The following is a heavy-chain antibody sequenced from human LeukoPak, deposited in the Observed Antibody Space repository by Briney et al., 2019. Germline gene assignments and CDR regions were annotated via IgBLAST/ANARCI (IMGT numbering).Heavy chain of an antibody. V-gene: IGHV1-8*01. CDR3: ARGASSGYDFWSGYRDNYYYYMDV. J-gene: IGHJ6*03. Sequence: ASVKVSCKASGYTFTSYDINWVRQATGQGLEWMGWMNPNSGNTGYAQKFQGRVTMTRNTSISTAYMELSSLRSEDTAVYYCARGASSGYDFWSGYRDNYYYYMDVWGKGTTVTVSS. CDR2: MNPNSGNT. CDR1: GYTFTSYD. D-gene: IGHD3-3*01.